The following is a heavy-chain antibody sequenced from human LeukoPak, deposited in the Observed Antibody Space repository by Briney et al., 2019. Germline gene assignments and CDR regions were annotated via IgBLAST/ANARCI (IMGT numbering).Heavy chain of an antibody. D-gene: IGHD2-2*01. J-gene: IGHJ4*02. Sequence: GGSLRLSCAASGFTFSSFAMNWVRQAPGKGLEWVSAISGSAGSTDYADSVKGRFTISRDNSRNTLYLQMNSLRAEDTAVYYCAKDARYCSSTSCYSDYFDYWGQGTLVTVSS. CDR2: ISGSAGST. CDR1: GFTFSSFA. V-gene: IGHV3-23*01. CDR3: AKDARYCSSTSCYSDYFDY.